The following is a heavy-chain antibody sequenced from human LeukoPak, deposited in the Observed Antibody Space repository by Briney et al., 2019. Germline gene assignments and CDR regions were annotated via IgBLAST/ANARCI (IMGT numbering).Heavy chain of an antibody. CDR3: ARDQYSYAHAAH. D-gene: IGHD5-18*01. J-gene: IGHJ4*02. Sequence: GGSLRLSCAASGFTVSSNYMSWVRQAPGKGLEWVPVIYSGGTTYYADSVKGRFTISRDNSKNTLHLQMNSLRAEDTAVYYCARDQYSYAHAAHWGQGTLVTVSS. CDR1: GFTVSSNY. CDR2: IYSGGTT. V-gene: IGHV3-66*01.